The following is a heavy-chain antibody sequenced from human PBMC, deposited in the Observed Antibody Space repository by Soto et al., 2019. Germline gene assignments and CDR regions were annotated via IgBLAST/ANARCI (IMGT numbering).Heavy chain of an antibody. J-gene: IGHJ4*03. CDR1: GLTFSTYW. V-gene: IGHV3-74*01. CDR2: ISSGGCPT. CDR3: GGGGQSGSHKYYFAY. Sequence: VQLVESGGGLVQPGGSLRLSCAARGLTFSTYWMHWVRQAPGKGLVWVSRISSGGCPTDYAESLKGRFTISRDNAKNALYLHMNSLTDEDTAMYYCGGGGQSGSHKYYFAYGGHRPLVTVAS. D-gene: IGHD1-26*01.